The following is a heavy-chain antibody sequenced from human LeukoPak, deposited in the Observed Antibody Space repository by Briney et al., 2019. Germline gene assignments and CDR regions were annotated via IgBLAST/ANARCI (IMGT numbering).Heavy chain of an antibody. V-gene: IGHV1-8*01. CDR3: ARGLFDCSRTSCYRVNY. CDR1: GYTFTSYD. Sequence: GASVKVSCQASGYTFTSYDINWVRQATGQGLERMGWMNPNSGNTGYAQKFQGRVTMTRNTSISTAYMEPSSLRSEDTAVYYCARGLFDCSRTSCYRVNYWGQGTLVSISS. D-gene: IGHD2-2*02. J-gene: IGHJ4*02. CDR2: MNPNSGNT.